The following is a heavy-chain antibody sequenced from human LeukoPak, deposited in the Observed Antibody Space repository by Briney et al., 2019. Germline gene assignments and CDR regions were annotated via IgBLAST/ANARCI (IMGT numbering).Heavy chain of an antibody. Sequence: GESLKISCKGSGYSFTSYWIGWVRQMPGKGLEWMGIIYPGDSDTRYSPSFQGQVTISADKSISTAYLQWSSLKASDTAMYYCARRRRYYDSSGYYSNWFDPWGQGTLVTVSS. CDR3: ARRRRYYDSSGYYSNWFDP. CDR1: GYSFTSYW. CDR2: IYPGDSDT. V-gene: IGHV5-51*01. J-gene: IGHJ5*02. D-gene: IGHD3-22*01.